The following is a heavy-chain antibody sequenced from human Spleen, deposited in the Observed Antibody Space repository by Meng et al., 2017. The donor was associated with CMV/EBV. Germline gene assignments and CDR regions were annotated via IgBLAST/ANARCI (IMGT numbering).Heavy chain of an antibody. CDR2: INHSGST. D-gene: IGHD3-3*01. J-gene: IGHJ4*02. CDR1: GWSFSGYY. CDR3: ARGGSQTGFTIYY. V-gene: IGHV4-34*01. Sequence: GSLRLSCAVYGWSFSGYYWSWIRQTPGKGLEWIGEINHSGSTNYNPSLKSRVTTSVDTSKNQFSLKLSSVTAADTAVYYCARGGSQTGFTIYYWGQGTLVTVSS.